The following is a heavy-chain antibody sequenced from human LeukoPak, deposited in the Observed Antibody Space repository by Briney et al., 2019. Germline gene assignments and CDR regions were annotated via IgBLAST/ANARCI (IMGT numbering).Heavy chain of an antibody. CDR1: GFTFSRYG. J-gene: IGHJ4*02. Sequence: TGGSLRLYCAASGFTFSRYGMHWVRQAPGKGLEWVAIISYDGSNKYYADSVKGRFTISRDNSKNTLYLQMNSLRAEDTAVYYCAKDRSHSWTFDYWGQGTLVTVSS. V-gene: IGHV3-30*18. D-gene: IGHD6-13*01. CDR3: AKDRSHSWTFDY. CDR2: ISYDGSNK.